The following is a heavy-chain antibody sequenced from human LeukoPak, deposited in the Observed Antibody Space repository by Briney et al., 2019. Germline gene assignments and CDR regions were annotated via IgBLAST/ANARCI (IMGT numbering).Heavy chain of an antibody. J-gene: IGHJ4*02. Sequence: SETLSLTCTVSGGSISSGGYYWSWIRQHPGKGLEWIACIYYSGSTYYNPSLKSRITISVDTSKNQFSLKLSSVTAADTAVYYCARHKDGYNYWGQGTLVTVSS. D-gene: IGHD5-24*01. V-gene: IGHV4-31*03. CDR2: IYYSGST. CDR1: GGSISSGGYY. CDR3: ARHKDGYNY.